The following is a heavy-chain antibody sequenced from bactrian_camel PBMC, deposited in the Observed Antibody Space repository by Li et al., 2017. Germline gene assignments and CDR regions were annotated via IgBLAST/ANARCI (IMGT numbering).Heavy chain of an antibody. CDR1: KYTSC. V-gene: IGHV3S53*01. CDR2: IDRSGNT. J-gene: IGHJ4*01. D-gene: IGHD2*01. Sequence: HVQLVESGGGSVQAGGSLRLSCAASKYTSCKGWFRQAPGKEREGVAAIDRSGNTNYIDSVKGRFTISEDNAKNTVNLMMNSLKPEDTAMYYCAANFGPYCSGPYLARRANFMGQGTQVTVS.